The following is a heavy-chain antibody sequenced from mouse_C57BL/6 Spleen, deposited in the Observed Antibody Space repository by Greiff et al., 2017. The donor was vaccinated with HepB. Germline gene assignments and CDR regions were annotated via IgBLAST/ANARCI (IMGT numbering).Heavy chain of an antibody. Sequence: EVKVVESEGGLVQPGSSMKLSCTASGFTFSDYYMAWVRQVPEKGLEWVANINYDGSSTYYLDSLKSRFIISRDNAKNILYLQMSSLKSEDTATYYCARGGWDAEDWYFDVWGTGTTVTVSS. V-gene: IGHV5-16*01. D-gene: IGHD4-1*01. J-gene: IGHJ1*03. CDR1: GFTFSDYY. CDR3: ARGGWDAEDWYFDV. CDR2: INYDGSST.